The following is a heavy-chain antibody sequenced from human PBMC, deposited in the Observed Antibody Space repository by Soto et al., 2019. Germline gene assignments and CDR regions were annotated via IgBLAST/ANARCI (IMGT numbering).Heavy chain of an antibody. V-gene: IGHV4-34*01. D-gene: IGHD2-8*01. CDR1: GGSFSGYY. J-gene: IGHJ5*02. CDR2: INHSGST. CDR3: ARARYCTNGVCYTLGWFGP. Sequence: SETLSLTCAVYGGSFSGYYWSWIRQPPGKXLEWIGEINHSGSTNYNPSLKSRVTISVDTSKNQFSLKLSSVTAADTAVYYCARARYCTNGVCYTLGWFGPWGQGTLVTVCS.